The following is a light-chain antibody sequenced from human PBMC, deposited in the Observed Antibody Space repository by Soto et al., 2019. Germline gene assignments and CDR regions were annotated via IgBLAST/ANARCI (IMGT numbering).Light chain of an antibody. Sequence: EIVLTQSPATLSLSPGERATLSCRASQSVSSYLAWYQQKPGQAPRLLIYGASIRATGIPDRFSGSGSGTDFTLTITRLEPEDFAVYYCQKYGSSPRTFGQGTKVDIK. CDR2: GAS. CDR1: QSVSSY. V-gene: IGKV3-20*01. CDR3: QKYGSSPRT. J-gene: IGKJ1*01.